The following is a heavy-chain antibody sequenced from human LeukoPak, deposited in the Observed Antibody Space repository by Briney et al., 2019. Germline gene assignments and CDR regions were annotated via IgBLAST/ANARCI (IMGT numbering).Heavy chain of an antibody. V-gene: IGHV4-34*01. CDR1: GGSFSGYY. Sequence: PSETLFLTCAVYGGSFSGYYWSWIRQPPGKGLEWIGEINHSGSTNYNPSLKSRVTISVDTSKNQFSLKLSSVTAADTAVYYCARGSGSYYNHYYYGMDVWGKGTTVTVSS. CDR2: INHSGST. D-gene: IGHD3-10*01. CDR3: ARGSGSYYNHYYYGMDV. J-gene: IGHJ6*04.